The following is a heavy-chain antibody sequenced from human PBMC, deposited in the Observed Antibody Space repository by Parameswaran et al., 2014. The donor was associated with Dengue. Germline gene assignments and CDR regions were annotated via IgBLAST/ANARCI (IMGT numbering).Heavy chain of an antibody. D-gene: IGHD1-26*01. J-gene: IGHJ5*02. Sequence: WVRQAPGQGLEWMGGIIPIFGTANYAQKFQGRVTITADESTSTAYMELSSLRSEDTAVYYCASGAVGASEGNWFDPWGQGTLVTVSS. V-gene: IGHV1-69*01. CDR2: IIPIFGTA. CDR3: ASGAVGASEGNWFDP.